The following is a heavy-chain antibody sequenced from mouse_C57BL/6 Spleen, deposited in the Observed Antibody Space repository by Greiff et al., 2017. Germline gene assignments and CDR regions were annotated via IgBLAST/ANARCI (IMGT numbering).Heavy chain of an antibody. J-gene: IGHJ2*01. CDR2: ISSGGDYI. CDR3: TRDHLDGNYSYYLDY. V-gene: IGHV5-9-1*02. CDR1: GFTFSSYA. Sequence: EVHLVESGEGLVKPGGSLKLSCAASGFTFSSYAMSWVRQTPEQRLEWVAYISSGGDYIYYADTVKGRFTIARDNARNTLYLQMSSLKSEDTAMYYCTRDHLDGNYSYYLDYWGQGTTLTVSS. D-gene: IGHD2-1*01.